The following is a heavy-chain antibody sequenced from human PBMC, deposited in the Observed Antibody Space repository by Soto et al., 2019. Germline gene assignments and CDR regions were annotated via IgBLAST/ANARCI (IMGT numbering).Heavy chain of an antibody. J-gene: IGHJ5*02. D-gene: IGHD1-20*01. V-gene: IGHV4-39*01. CDR2: VHYTGST. Sequence: QVQLQESGPGLVKASETLSLTCTASGGSISRSSYYWGWIRQPPGKGLEWIGNVHYTGSTYYNPSLKSRVTISVDTSKNQFSLKLSSVTVADTAVYYCARRITGTTKRFDPWGQGTLVTVSS. CDR1: GGSISRSSYY. CDR3: ARRITGTTKRFDP.